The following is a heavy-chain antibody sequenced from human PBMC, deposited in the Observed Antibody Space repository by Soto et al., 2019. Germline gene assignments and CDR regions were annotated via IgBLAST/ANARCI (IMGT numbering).Heavy chain of an antibody. CDR2: VNPNSGDT. Sequence: ASVKVSCKASGYTFSSYDITWVRQAAGQGLEWMGWVNPNSGDTDHTQKFQGRVTMTRDTSTNTAYMELSSLRSEDTAVYYCARKGFLDWFVDPWGQGTLVTVLL. V-gene: IGHV1-8*02. D-gene: IGHD3-9*01. CDR3: ARKGFLDWFVDP. J-gene: IGHJ5*02. CDR1: GYTFSSYD.